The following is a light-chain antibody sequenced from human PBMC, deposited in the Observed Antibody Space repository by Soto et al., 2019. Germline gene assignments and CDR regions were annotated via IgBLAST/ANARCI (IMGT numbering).Light chain of an antibody. CDR3: QAWDRSTHYV. V-gene: IGLV3-1*01. Sequence: SSELTQPPSVSVSPGQTASITCSGDKLGDKYACWYQQKPGQSPVLVIYQDSKRPSGIPERFSGSNSGNTATLTISGTQAMEEADYSGQAWDRSTHYVFGTGTKVTVL. CDR1: KLGDKY. CDR2: QDS. J-gene: IGLJ1*01.